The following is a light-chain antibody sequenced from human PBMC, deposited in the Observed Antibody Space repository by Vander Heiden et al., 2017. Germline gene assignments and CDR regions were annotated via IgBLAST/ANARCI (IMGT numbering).Light chain of an antibody. V-gene: IGKV1-39*01. J-gene: IGKJ1*01. Sequence: PSPLSASVGDRVTLTCRASQSISTYLNWYQQKPGKAPKLLIYAASSLQSGVPSRFSGSGSGTDFTLTISSLQPEDFATYYCQQSYSTPRTFGQGTKVEIK. CDR1: QSISTY. CDR2: AAS. CDR3: QQSYSTPRT.